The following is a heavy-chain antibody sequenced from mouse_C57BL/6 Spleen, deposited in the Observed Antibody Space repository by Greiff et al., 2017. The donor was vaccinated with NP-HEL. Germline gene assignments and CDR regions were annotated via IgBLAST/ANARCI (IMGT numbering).Heavy chain of an antibody. CDR1: GYAFSSSW. CDR2: IYPGYGDT. CDR3: ARGLRSSYFDV. V-gene: IGHV1-82*01. Sequence: VQRVESGPELVKPGASVKISCTASGYAFSSSWMNWVKPRPGKGLEWIGRIYPGYGDTNYNGKFKGKATLTADKSSSTAYMQLSSLTSEDSAVYFCARGLRSSYFDVWGTGTTVTVSS. J-gene: IGHJ1*03. D-gene: IGHD1-1*01.